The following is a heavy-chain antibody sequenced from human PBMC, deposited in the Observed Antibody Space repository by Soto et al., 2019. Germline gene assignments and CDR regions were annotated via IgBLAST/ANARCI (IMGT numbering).Heavy chain of an antibody. V-gene: IGHV4-34*01. CDR2: MSHSGGT. D-gene: IGHD1-1*01. CDR1: GGFVTSGSYY. Sequence: QVQLQQWGAGLLKPSETLSLTCAVYGGFVTSGSYYWSWIRQPPGKGLEWIGEMSHSGGTHLNPSLKSRVTISVDTSKNQFTLKMSSVTAADTALYYFARVERGTATTVVDAFDIWGPGTMVTVSS. CDR3: ARVERGTATTVVDAFDI. J-gene: IGHJ3*02.